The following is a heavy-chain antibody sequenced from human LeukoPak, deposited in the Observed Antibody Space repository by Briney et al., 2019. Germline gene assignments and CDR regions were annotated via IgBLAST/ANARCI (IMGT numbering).Heavy chain of an antibody. V-gene: IGHV3-23*01. CDR1: GFTFSDYY. J-gene: IGHJ4*02. Sequence: GGSLRLSCAASGFTFSDYYMSWIRQAPGKGLEWVSAVNAAGGRTYYADSVKARFTISRDNSKNTLFLQMSSLRVEDTAVYYCAKDLHLAASHYWGQGTLVTVSS. CDR2: VNAAGGRT. CDR3: AKDLHLAASHY. D-gene: IGHD6-25*01.